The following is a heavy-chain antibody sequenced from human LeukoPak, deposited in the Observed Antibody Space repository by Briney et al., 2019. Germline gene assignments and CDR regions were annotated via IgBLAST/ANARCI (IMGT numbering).Heavy chain of an antibody. Sequence: PGGSLRLSCAASGFTFSAYSMNWVRQTPEKGLEWVSSISGGSIHILYADSMKGRFTIFRDDAKNSLYLQMNSLRVEDTAVYYCAAFETRGTGDFDYWGQGTLVSVSS. D-gene: IGHD3/OR15-3a*01. V-gene: IGHV3-21*01. CDR1: GFTFSAYS. CDR3: AAFETRGTGDFDY. CDR2: ISGGSIHI. J-gene: IGHJ4*02.